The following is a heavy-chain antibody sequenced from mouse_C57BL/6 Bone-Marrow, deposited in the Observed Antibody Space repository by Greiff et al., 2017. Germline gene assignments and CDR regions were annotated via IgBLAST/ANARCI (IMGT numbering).Heavy chain of an antibody. D-gene: IGHD2-3*01. J-gene: IGHJ3*01. CDR2: IDPNSGGT. CDR3: ARGYDPWFAY. CDR1: GYTFTSYW. Sequence: VQLQQPGAELVKPGASVKLSCKASGYTFTSYWMHWVKQRPGRGLEWIGRIDPNSGGTKYNEKFKSKVTLTVDKPSSTAYLQLSSLTSKDSAVYYCARGYDPWFAYWGQGTLVTVSA. V-gene: IGHV1-72*01.